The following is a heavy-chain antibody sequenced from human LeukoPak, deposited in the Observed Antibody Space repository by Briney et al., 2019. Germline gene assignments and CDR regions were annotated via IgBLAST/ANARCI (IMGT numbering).Heavy chain of an antibody. V-gene: IGHV3-30*02. CDR2: IRYDGSNK. D-gene: IGHD5-24*01. J-gene: IGHJ4*02. Sequence: SGGSLRLSCAASGFTFSSYGMHWVRQAQGKGLEWVAFIRYDGSNKYYADSVKGRFTISRDNSKNTLYLQMNSLRAEDTAVYYCAKGMLATFDYWGQGTLVTVSS. CDR1: GFTFSSYG. CDR3: AKGMLATFDY.